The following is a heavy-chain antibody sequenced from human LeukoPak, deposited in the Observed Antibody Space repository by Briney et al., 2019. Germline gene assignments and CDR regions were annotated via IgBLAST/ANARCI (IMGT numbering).Heavy chain of an antibody. Sequence: GGSLRLSCAASGFTFSTYGMHWVRQAPGKGLEWVAFIRYGGNLKYYADSVRGRFTISRDNSQNTVYLEVNRLSNEDTAVYYCAKGAHSSGWFVDYLDYWGQGTLLTVSS. J-gene: IGHJ4*02. CDR2: IRYGGNLK. V-gene: IGHV3-30*02. D-gene: IGHD6-19*01. CDR3: AKGAHSSGWFVDYLDY. CDR1: GFTFSTYG.